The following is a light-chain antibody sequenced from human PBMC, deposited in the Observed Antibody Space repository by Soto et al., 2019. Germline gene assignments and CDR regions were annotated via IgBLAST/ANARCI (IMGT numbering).Light chain of an antibody. CDR2: EVS. CDR1: SSDVGGYNY. CDR3: SSFTSINTWV. Sequence: QSALTQPASVFGSPGQSITISCTGTSSDVGGYNYVSWYQQHPGKAPKLMIYEVSNRPSGVSNRFSGSKSVNTASLTISGLQAEDEADYYCSSFTSINTWVFGGGTKLTVL. V-gene: IGLV2-14*01. J-gene: IGLJ3*02.